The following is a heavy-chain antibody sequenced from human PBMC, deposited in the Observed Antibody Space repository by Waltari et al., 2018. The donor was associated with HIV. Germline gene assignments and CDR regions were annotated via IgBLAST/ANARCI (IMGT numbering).Heavy chain of an antibody. D-gene: IGHD5-18*01. CDR2: IYSGGST. CDR3: ATTAMVIYYYGMDV. V-gene: IGHV3-53*01. CDR1: GFTVSSNY. J-gene: IGHJ6*02. Sequence: EVQLVESGGGLIQPGGSLRVSCAASGFTVSSNYLRWVRRAPGKGLEWVSVIYSGGSTYYADSVKGRFTISRDNSKNTLYLQMNSLRAEDTAVYYCATTAMVIYYYGMDVWGQGTTVTVSS.